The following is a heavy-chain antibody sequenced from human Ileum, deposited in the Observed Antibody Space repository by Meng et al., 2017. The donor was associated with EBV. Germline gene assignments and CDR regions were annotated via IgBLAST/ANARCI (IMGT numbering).Heavy chain of an antibody. J-gene: IGHJ4*01. Sequence: QGQPMLSGAELKKPGASVKVSCNASGYNFIAYYLHWVRQAPGQGLEYMGRINPHSGATIYAQRFQGRVTMTRDTSINTAYMELSSLRSDDTDIYYCATLEGPFRSTSGSAPDFWGHGTMVTVS. D-gene: IGHD2/OR15-2a*01. CDR1: GYNFIAYY. V-gene: IGHV1-2*05. CDR2: INPHSGAT. CDR3: ATLEGPFRSTSGSAPDF.